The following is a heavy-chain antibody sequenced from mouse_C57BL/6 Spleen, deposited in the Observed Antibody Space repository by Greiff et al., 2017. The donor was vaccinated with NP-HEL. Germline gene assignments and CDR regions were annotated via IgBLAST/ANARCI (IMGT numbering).Heavy chain of an antibody. Sequence: EVKLVESGGGLVKPGGSLKLSCAASGFTFSDYGMHWVRQAPEKGLEWVAYISSGSSTIYYADPVKGRFTISRDNAKNTLFLQMTSLRSEDTAMYYCARSYYGSSYWYFDVWGTGTTVTVSS. CDR3: ARSYYGSSYWYFDV. V-gene: IGHV5-17*01. D-gene: IGHD1-1*01. J-gene: IGHJ1*03. CDR1: GFTFSDYG. CDR2: ISSGSSTI.